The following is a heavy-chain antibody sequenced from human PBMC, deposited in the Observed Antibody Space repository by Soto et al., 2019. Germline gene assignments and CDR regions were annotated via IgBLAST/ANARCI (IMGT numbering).Heavy chain of an antibody. CDR2: INPSSGGT. J-gene: IGHJ6*02. CDR1: GYTFTDYY. D-gene: IGHD3-10*01. CDR3: ARVEAVRGVANYYYGMDV. V-gene: IGHV1-2*02. Sequence: ASVKVSCKASGYTFTDYYINWVRQAPGQGLEWMGWINPSSGGTNYAEKFQDRVTMTRDTSIGTAYMELNRLTSDDTAVYYCARVEAVRGVANYYYGMDVWGQGTTVTVSS.